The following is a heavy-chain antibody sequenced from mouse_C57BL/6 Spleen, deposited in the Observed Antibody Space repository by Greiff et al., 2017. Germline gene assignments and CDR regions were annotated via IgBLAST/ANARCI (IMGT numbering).Heavy chain of an antibody. V-gene: IGHV1-76*01. CDR3: ARVYGSSYTAFDY. CDR1: GYTFTDYY. CDR2: IYPGSGNT. J-gene: IGHJ2*01. D-gene: IGHD1-1*01. Sequence: VQLQQSGAELVRPGASVKLSCKASGYTFTDYYINWVKQRPGQGLEWIARIYPGSGNTYYNEKFKGKATLTAEKSSSTAYMQLSSLTSEDSAVYFCARVYGSSYTAFDYWGQGTTLTVSS.